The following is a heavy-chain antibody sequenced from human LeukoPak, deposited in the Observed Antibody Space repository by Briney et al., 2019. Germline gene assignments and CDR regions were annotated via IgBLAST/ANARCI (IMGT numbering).Heavy chain of an antibody. J-gene: IGHJ5*02. D-gene: IGHD2-2*01. CDR2: INPSGGST. CDR3: ASYRGYCSSTSCSRGGFWFDP. V-gene: IGHV1-46*01. Sequence: ASVKVSCKAPGYTFTSYYMHWVRQAPGQGLEWMGIINPSGGSTSYAQKFQGRVTMTRDTSTSTVYMELSSLRSEDTAVYYCASYRGYCSSTSCSRGGFWFDPWGQGTLVTVSS. CDR1: GYTFTSYY.